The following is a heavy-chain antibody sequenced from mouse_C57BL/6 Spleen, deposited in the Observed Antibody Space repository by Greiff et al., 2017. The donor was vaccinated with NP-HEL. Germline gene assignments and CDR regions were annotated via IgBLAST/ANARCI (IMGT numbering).Heavy chain of an antibody. J-gene: IGHJ2*01. CDR2: ISYDGSN. CDR1: GYSITSGDF. CDR3: TREKVYDYDFDY. V-gene: IGHV3-6*01. D-gene: IGHD2-4*01. Sequence: EVKLQESGPGLVKPSQSLSLTCSVTGYSITSGDFWNWIRQFPGNKLEWMGYISYDGSNNYNPSLKNRISITRDTTKNQFFLMLNSVTTEDTTTYCCTREKVYDYDFDYWGQGPTLTVSS.